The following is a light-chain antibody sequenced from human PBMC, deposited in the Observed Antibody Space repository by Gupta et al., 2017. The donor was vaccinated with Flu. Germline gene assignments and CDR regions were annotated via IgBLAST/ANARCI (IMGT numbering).Light chain of an antibody. CDR3: ISYTSISTYV. CDR2: EVN. J-gene: IGLJ1*01. V-gene: IGLV2-14*01. CDR1: SSDVGVYNH. Sequence: SSDVGVYNHVSWYQQHPGKAPKVMIYEVNNRPSGISNRFSGSKSGNTASLTISGLQAEDEADYYCISYTSISTYVFGTGTKVTVL.